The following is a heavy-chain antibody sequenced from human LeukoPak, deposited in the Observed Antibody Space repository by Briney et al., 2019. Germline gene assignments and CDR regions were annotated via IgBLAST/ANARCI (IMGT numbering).Heavy chain of an antibody. CDR2: IDSSSRTI. D-gene: IGHD6-13*01. J-gene: IGHJ4*02. Sequence: GGSLRLSCAASGFTLSSYSMNWVRQAPGKGLEWISFIDSSSRTIFYAESVKGRFTISRDNAKNSLFLQMNSLRAEDTAVYYCAKDFIAAAVTALLGYWGQGTLVTVSS. V-gene: IGHV3-48*04. CDR1: GFTLSSYS. CDR3: AKDFIAAAVTALLGY.